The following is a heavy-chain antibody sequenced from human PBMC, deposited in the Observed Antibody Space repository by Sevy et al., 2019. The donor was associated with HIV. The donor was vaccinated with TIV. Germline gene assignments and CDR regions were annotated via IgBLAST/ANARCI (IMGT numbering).Heavy chain of an antibody. CDR1: GFTLSNAW. J-gene: IGHJ4*02. Sequence: GGSLRLSCAASGFTLSNAWMSWVRQAPGKGLESVGRIKSKIDGATRDLAAPMKGRITISRDDSRNTLYLQMNSLKTEDTGVYYCATGLGKSDFDYWGQGTLVTVSS. V-gene: IGHV3-15*01. CDR3: ATGLGKSDFDY. CDR2: IKSKIDGATR. D-gene: IGHD3-9*01.